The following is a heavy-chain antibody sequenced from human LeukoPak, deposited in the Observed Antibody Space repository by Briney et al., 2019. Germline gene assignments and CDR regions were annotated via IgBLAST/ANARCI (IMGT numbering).Heavy chain of an antibody. V-gene: IGHV4-59*12. CDR2: IYYSGST. CDR1: GGSISSYY. J-gene: IGHJ4*02. CDR3: ARTPRGSSSGVDY. Sequence: SETLSLTCTVSGGSISSYYWSWIRQPPGKGLEWIGYIYYSGSTYYNPSLKSRVTISVDTSKNQFSLKLSSVTAADTAVYYCARTPRGSSSGVDYWGQGTLVTVSS. D-gene: IGHD6-6*01.